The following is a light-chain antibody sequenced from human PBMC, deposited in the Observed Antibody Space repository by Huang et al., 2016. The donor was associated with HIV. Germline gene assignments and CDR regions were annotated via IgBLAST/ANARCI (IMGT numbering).Light chain of an antibody. J-gene: IGKJ4*01. CDR2: YSP. Sequence: EIVLTQSPVTLSLSPGERATLSCRASQRISNDLASYKQKPGHAPRLLTEYSPYRSTGVPARFSGSGSGTDFTLTISSLEPEDFAVYYCHQRSYWPPLNFGGGTNVEIK. CDR3: HQRSYWPPLN. V-gene: IGKV3-11*01. CDR1: QRISND.